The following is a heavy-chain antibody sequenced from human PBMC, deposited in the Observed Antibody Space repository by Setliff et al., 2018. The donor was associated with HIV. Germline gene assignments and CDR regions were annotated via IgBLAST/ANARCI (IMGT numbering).Heavy chain of an antibody. CDR3: ARGPKISVTYSNYARDNWFDP. J-gene: IGHJ5*02. Sequence: SETLSLTCTVSGGSISDISYYWGWIRQPPGKGLEWIGSLFYSGSTYYNPSLKGRVTISVDTSKNQFSLKLNSVTAADTAVYYCARGPKISVTYSNYARDNWFDPWGQGTLVTVSS. V-gene: IGHV4-39*07. CDR2: LFYSGST. CDR1: GGSISDISYY. D-gene: IGHD4-4*01.